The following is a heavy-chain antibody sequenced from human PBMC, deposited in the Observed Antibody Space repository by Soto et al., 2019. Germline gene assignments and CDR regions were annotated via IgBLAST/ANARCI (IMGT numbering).Heavy chain of an antibody. CDR1: GGFTSTNNW. J-gene: IGHJ4*02. V-gene: IGHV4-4*02. D-gene: IGHD3-10*01. Sequence: QLQESGPGLVRPSGTLSLTCAVSGGFTSTNNWWSWVRQPPGKGLEWIGDAYHSGSTEYNPSLKSRVSISVDKSKNQISLKLTSATAADTAVYYCARSPPSSYYGGSGTFDYWVQGTLVTVSS. CDR2: AYHSGST. CDR3: ARSPPSSYYGGSGTFDY.